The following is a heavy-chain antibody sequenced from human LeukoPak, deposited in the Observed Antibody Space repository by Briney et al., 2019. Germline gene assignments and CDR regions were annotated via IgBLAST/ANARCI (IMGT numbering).Heavy chain of an antibody. J-gene: IGHJ3*02. CDR3: AKDRRRWQPRQPVAFDI. CDR2: ISGSGGST. D-gene: IGHD5-24*01. Sequence: GGSLRLSCAASGFTFSSYAMSWVRQAPGKGLEWVSAISGSGGSTYYADSVKGRFTISRDNSKNTLYLQMNSLRAEDTAVYYCAKDRRRWQPRQPVAFDIWGQGTMVTVSS. CDR1: GFTFSSYA. V-gene: IGHV3-23*01.